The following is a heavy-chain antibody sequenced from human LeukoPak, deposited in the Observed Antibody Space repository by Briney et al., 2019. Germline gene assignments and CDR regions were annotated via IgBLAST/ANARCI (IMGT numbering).Heavy chain of an antibody. CDR3: ARDYCGGDCYPFDY. CDR2: INWNGGST. D-gene: IGHD2-21*02. Sequence: GGSLRLSCAVSGFTFDDYGVSWVRQAPGKGLEWVSGINWNGGSTGYADSVKGRFTISRDNAKKSVYLKMNSLRDEDTAFYYCARDYCGGDCYPFDYWGQGTLVTVSS. J-gene: IGHJ4*02. V-gene: IGHV3-20*04. CDR1: GFTFDDYG.